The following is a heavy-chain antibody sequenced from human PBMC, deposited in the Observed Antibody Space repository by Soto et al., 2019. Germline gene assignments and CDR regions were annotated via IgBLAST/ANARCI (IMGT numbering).Heavy chain of an antibody. CDR1: GDSISSGYH. V-gene: IGHV4-38-2*01. CDR2: IYHSGTT. Sequence: SETLSLTCAVSGDSISSGYHWAWIRQPPGKGLEWVASIYHSGTTYYNPSLTSRVTISVDTSKNQFSLKLTSVTAADSAVYYCAVEYSSSWYNWFDPWGQGTLVTVSS. J-gene: IGHJ5*02. D-gene: IGHD6-13*01. CDR3: AVEYSSSWYNWFDP.